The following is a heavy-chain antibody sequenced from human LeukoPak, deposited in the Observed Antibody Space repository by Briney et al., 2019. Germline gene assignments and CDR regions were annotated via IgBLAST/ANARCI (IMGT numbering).Heavy chain of an antibody. CDR2: INPSGGST. D-gene: IGHD6-13*01. Sequence: ASVKVSCKASGYTFTSYYMHWVRQAPGQGLEWMGIINPSGGSTSYAQKFQGRVTMTRDTSTSTVYMELSSLRSEDTAVYYCARGGRQQLVRDWLDPWGQGTLVTVSS. CDR1: GYTFTSYY. V-gene: IGHV1-46*01. J-gene: IGHJ5*02. CDR3: ARGGRQQLVRDWLDP.